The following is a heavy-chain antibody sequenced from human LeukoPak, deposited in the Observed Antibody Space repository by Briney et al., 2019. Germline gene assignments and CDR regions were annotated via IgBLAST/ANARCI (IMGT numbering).Heavy chain of an antibody. D-gene: IGHD6-19*01. CDR2: ISGSGDTT. J-gene: IGHJ4*02. CDR1: GFTFSTYA. CDR3: AKCGGWYYFDY. Sequence: GGSLRLSCAASGFTFSTYAMGWVRQAPGKGLEWVSSISGSGDTTYYADSVKGRFTISRDNSKNTLYLRMNSLRAEDTAVYYCAKCGGWYYFDYWGQGTLVTVSS. V-gene: IGHV3-23*01.